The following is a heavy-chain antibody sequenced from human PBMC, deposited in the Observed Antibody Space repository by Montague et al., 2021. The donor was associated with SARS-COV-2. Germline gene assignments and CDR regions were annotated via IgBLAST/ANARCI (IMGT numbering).Heavy chain of an antibody. D-gene: IGHD5-12*01. CDR1: GFTFSSYW. J-gene: IGHJ4*02. Sequence: SLSLSCAASGFTFSSYWMSWVRQAPGKGLEWVASIKEDGSEKDYVESVKGRFTISRDNAKNSLHLQMNSLRAVDTAVYYCARDFAHYTGYVAGYFDYWGQGTLVTVSS. CDR3: ARDFAHYTGYVAGYFDY. CDR2: IKEDGSEK. V-gene: IGHV3-7*05.